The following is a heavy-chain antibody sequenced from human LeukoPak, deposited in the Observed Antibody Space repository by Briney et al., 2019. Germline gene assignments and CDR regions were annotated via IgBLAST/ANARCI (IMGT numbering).Heavy chain of an antibody. D-gene: IGHD6-19*01. Sequence: GGSLRLSCAASGFTFASYAMTWVRQAPGKGLEWVSTISGSGGSTDFADSVKGRFTISRDKSKNTLYLQMKSLRAEDTAVYYCAKVSGMIAVAGHFDYWGLGTLVTVSS. V-gene: IGHV3-23*01. CDR1: GFTFASYA. CDR2: ISGSGGST. CDR3: AKVSGMIAVAGHFDY. J-gene: IGHJ4*02.